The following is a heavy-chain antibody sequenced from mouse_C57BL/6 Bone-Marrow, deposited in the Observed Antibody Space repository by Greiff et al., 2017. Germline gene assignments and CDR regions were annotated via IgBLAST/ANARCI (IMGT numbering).Heavy chain of an antibody. CDR1: GFNFKHSY. J-gene: IGHJ1*03. D-gene: IGHD2-12*01. CDR3: DPYDGDFDV. CDR2: IDPSNGNT. V-gene: IGHV14-3*01. Sequence: VQLQQSVAELVRPGASVKLSCTASGFNFKHSYMHWVKQRPEQGLEWIGRIDPSNGNTNYAPKFQGKATITADTSSNTAYLQLSSLTSEDTAIAYYDPYDGDFDVWGTGTTVTVSS.